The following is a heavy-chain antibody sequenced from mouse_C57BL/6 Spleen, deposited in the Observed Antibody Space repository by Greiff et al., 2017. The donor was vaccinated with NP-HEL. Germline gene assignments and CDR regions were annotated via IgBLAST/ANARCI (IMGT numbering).Heavy chain of an antibody. CDR1: GYTFTDYY. CDR3: ARMSYDYDYFDY. V-gene: IGHV1-26*01. CDR2: INPNNGGT. J-gene: IGHJ2*01. Sequence: VQLQQSGPELVKPGASVKISCKASGYTFTDYYMNWVKQSHGKSLEWIGDINPNNGGTSYNQKFKGKATLTVDKSSSTAYMELRSLTSEDSAVYYCARMSYDYDYFDYWGQGTTLTVSS. D-gene: IGHD2-4*01.